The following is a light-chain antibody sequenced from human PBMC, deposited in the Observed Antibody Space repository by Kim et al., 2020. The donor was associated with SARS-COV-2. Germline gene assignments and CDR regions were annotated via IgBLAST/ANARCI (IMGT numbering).Light chain of an antibody. Sequence: GQSFSVSCTGTSSDVGGYIFVSWYQQQPGRAPKLIIYDVSQRPSGVSNRFSGSKSGNRASMTIFGLQAEDEADYYCTSYTSTSTLVFGGGTQLTVL. CDR3: TSYTSTSTLV. J-gene: IGLJ2*01. V-gene: IGLV2-14*03. CDR2: DVS. CDR1: SSDVGGYIF.